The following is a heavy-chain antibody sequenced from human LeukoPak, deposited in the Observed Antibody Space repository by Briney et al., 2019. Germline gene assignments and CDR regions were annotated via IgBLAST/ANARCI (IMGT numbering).Heavy chain of an antibody. Sequence: GGSLRLSCAASGFTFSSYSMNWVRQAPGKGLEWVSSISSSSSYIYYADSVKGRFTISRDNAKNSLYLQMNSLRAEDTAVYYCASYPISSIQQLGNFDYWGQGTLVTVSS. D-gene: IGHD6-13*01. V-gene: IGHV3-21*01. CDR3: ASYPISSIQQLGNFDY. CDR2: ISSSSSYI. CDR1: GFTFSSYS. J-gene: IGHJ4*02.